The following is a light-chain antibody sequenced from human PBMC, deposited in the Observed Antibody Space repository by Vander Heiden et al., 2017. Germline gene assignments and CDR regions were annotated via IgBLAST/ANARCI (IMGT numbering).Light chain of an antibody. J-gene: IGLJ3*02. CDR2: ENN. CDR1: SSNIGINF. CDR3: GGWDTYRGAM. Sequence: QSVLTQPPSVSAAPGQKVTISCSGSSSNIGINFVSWDQQFPGTAPRLIIYENNKRPSGIPDRFSASKSGTAATLGITGLESGDEASYFCGGWDTYRGAMFGGGTTLTVL. V-gene: IGLV1-51*02.